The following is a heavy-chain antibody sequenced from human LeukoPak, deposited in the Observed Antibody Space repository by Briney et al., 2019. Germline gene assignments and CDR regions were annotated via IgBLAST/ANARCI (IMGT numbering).Heavy chain of an antibody. CDR2: VSNSGDYI. J-gene: IGHJ6*03. D-gene: IGHD6-19*01. Sequence: GGSLRLSCAASGFSFSSYRMNWVRQAPGKGLEWVSSVSNSGDYIHYADSVKGRFTISRDNSKNSLYLQMNSLRAEDTAVYYCARDFREGAGDYYYYYMDVWGKGTTVTISS. V-gene: IGHV3-21*04. CDR1: GFSFSSYR. CDR3: ARDFREGAGDYYYYYMDV.